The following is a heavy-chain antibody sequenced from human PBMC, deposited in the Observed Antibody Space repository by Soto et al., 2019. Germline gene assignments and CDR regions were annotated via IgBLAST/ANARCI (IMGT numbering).Heavy chain of an antibody. J-gene: IGHJ4*01. CDR2: IDQDGSRA. Sequence: PGGSLRLSCAASGFKFSNYWMTWVRQAPGKGLEWVTNIDQDGSRAHYVDSVKGRFTVTRDNAENSVYLQMNSLKAEDTAVYYCARLCGDASTFDYWGHGTLVTVSS. D-gene: IGHD5-12*01. CDR1: GFKFSNYW. CDR3: ARLCGDASTFDY. V-gene: IGHV3-7*01.